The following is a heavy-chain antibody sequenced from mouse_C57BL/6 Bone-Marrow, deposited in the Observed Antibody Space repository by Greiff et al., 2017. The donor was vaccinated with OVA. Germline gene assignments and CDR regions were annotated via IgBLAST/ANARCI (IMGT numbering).Heavy chain of an antibody. CDR1: GYTFTNYW. CDR3: ARSRIYYGNFDY. D-gene: IGHD2-1*01. CDR2: IYPGGGYT. Sequence: QVHVKQSGAELVRPGTSVKMSCKASGYTFTNYWIGWAKQRPGHGLEWIGDIYPGGGYTNYNEKFKGKATLTADKSSSTAYMQFSSLTSEDSAIYYCARSRIYYGNFDYWGQGTTLTVSS. J-gene: IGHJ2*01. V-gene: IGHV1-63*01.